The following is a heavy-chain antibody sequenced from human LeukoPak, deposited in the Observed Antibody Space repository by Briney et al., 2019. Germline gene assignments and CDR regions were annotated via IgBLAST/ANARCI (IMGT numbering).Heavy chain of an antibody. CDR2: INPSGGIT. D-gene: IGHD3-22*01. CDR3: ARDRRPSYDTSGYYFPGEY. CDR1: GYTFTSYY. V-gene: IGHV1-46*01. Sequence: VKVSCKASGYTFTSYYIHWVRPAPGQGLEWMAIINPSGGITTYAQKFQGRVTLTRDTSTNTVYMDLSSLRSDDTAVYYCARDRRPSYDTSGYYFPGEYWGQGTLVTVSS. J-gene: IGHJ4*02.